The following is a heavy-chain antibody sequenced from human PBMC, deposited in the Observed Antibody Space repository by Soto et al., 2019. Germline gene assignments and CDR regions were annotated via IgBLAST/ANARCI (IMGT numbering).Heavy chain of an antibody. CDR1: GFTFSSYG. D-gene: IGHD3-22*01. J-gene: IGHJ6*02. V-gene: IGHV3-33*01. CDR2: IWYDGSNK. CDR3: ARDCDYYDSSGYYYPYYYYYYGMDV. Sequence: GGSLRLSCAASGFTFSSYGMHWVRQAPGKGLEWVAVIWYDGSNKYYADTVKGRFTISRDNSKNTLYLQMNSLRAEDTAVYYCARDCDYYDSSGYYYPYYYYYYGMDVWGQGTTVTVSS.